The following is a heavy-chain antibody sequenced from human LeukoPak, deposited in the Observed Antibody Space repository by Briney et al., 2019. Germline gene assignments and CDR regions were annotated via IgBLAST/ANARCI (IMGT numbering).Heavy chain of an antibody. J-gene: IGHJ4*02. CDR1: GFTFSTYW. CDR2: IKQNGNEK. V-gene: IGHV3-7*01. Sequence: GGSLRLSCVASGFTFSTYWMSWVRQAPGKGLEWAANIKQNGNEKYYVDSVNGRFTISRDNAKNSLYLQMNSLRAEDTAVYYCARDQWLVRAGDLYYFDYWGQGTLVTVSS. D-gene: IGHD6-19*01. CDR3: ARDQWLVRAGDLYYFDY.